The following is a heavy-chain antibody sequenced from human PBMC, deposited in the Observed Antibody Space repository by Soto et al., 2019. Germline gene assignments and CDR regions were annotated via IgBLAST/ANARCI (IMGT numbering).Heavy chain of an antibody. V-gene: IGHV1-18*01. J-gene: IGHJ4*02. CDR1: GYTFINHG. Sequence: QVQLVQSGAEVRKPGASVKVSCKSSGYTFINHGIFWVRQAPGQGLEWMAWIYPYNGNTNYAQKFLGRVTLTTDTSTSTAYMDLRSLTSDDTAIYYCARYINGAAGGGYWGQGTLVTVSS. D-gene: IGHD6-13*01. CDR2: IYPYNGNT. CDR3: ARYINGAAGGGY.